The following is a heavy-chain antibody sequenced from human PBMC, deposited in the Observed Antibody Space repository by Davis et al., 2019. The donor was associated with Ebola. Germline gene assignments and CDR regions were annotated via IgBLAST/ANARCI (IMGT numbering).Heavy chain of an antibody. CDR2: INPSGGST. Sequence: AASVKVSCKASGYTFTNYYMHWVRQAPGQGLEWMGMINPSGGSTSYAQKFQGRVTMTRDTSTSTVYMELSSLRSEDTAVYYCAREPLVVVAAVNYYYYGMDVWGKGTTVTVSS. V-gene: IGHV1-46*01. J-gene: IGHJ6*04. D-gene: IGHD2-15*01. CDR3: AREPLVVVAAVNYYYYGMDV. CDR1: GYTFTNYY.